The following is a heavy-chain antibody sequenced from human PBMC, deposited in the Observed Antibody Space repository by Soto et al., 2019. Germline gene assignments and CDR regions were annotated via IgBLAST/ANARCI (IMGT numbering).Heavy chain of an antibody. CDR3: ARGRGLFAFDI. Sequence: PSETLSLTCAVSGGSISSGGYSWSWVRQPPGKGLEWIGDINHSGSTYYNPSLKSRVTISVDTSKNQFSLKLSSVTAADTAVYYCARGRGLFAFDIWGQGTMVTVSS. J-gene: IGHJ3*02. D-gene: IGHD2-21*01. CDR2: INHSGST. V-gene: IGHV4-30-2*01. CDR1: GGSISSGGYS.